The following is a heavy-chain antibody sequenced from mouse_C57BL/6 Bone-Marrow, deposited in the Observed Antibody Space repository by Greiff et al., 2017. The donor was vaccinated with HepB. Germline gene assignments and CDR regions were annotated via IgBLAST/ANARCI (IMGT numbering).Heavy chain of an antibody. CDR3: ARGYDYDAMDY. V-gene: IGHV7-1*01. CDR1: GFTFSDFY. J-gene: IGHJ4*01. CDR2: SRNKANDYTT. Sequence: EVQLVESGGGLVQSGRSLRLSCATSGFTFSDFYMEWVRQAPGKGLEWIAASRNKANDYTTEYSASVKGRFIVSRDTYQSILYLQMNALRAEDTAIYYCARGYDYDAMDYWGQGTSVTVSS.